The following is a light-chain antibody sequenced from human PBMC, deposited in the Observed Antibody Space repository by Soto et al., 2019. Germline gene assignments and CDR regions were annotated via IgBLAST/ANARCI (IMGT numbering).Light chain of an antibody. J-gene: IGKJ1*01. Sequence: IVMTQSPATLSVSPGGRASLSCRASQSVSNNLAWYQQKPGQAPRLLIYGASTRAAGIPGRFSGSGSGTEFTLIISSLQSADFAVYYCQQYHNAGSTFGQGTKVDIK. CDR3: QQYHNAGST. V-gene: IGKV3-15*01. CDR1: QSVSNN. CDR2: GAS.